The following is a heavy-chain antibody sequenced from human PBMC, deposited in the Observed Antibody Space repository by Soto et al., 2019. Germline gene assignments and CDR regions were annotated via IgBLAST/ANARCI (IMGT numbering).Heavy chain of an antibody. CDR3: ARGGYDSSGYDVFYFDN. CDR1: GYSFSNYY. Sequence: QVQLVQSGAEVKKPGASVKVSCKASGYSFSNYYMHWVRQAPGQGLEWMGVINRSGTTTSYAQKFQGRVIMTRDTSTCTVCMELSSLRAEDTAVYYCARGGYDSSGYDVFYFDNWGQGTLVTVSS. V-gene: IGHV1-46*01. D-gene: IGHD3-22*01. J-gene: IGHJ4*02. CDR2: INRSGTTT.